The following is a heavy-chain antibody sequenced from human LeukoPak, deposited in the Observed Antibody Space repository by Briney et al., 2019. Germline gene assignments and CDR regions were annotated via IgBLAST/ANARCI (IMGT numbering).Heavy chain of an antibody. Sequence: PGWALRLSCAASGFTFSTSRMHWVRQAPGPGLVWVSRINSDGNTRNYAVPVTGRFTISRDNANNTLYLQLTSLTGDDTAVYCCVRDMSYYAKAWGQGALVTVSS. CDR3: VRDMSYYAKA. CDR2: INSDGNTR. D-gene: IGHD1-26*01. V-gene: IGHV3-74*01. CDR1: GFTFSTSR. J-gene: IGHJ5*02.